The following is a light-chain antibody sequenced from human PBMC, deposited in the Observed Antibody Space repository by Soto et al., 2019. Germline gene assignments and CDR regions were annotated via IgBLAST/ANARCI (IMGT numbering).Light chain of an antibody. J-gene: IGKJ4*01. V-gene: IGKV1-33*01. CDR2: DAS. CDR3: QQYDNLPLT. CDR1: RYITNS. Sequence: DIQMTPSPSALSAAVGGRVTITCQASRYITNSLHWFQQKPGKAPKLLIYDASILQAGVPSRFSGSGSGIDFTFTISSLQPEDIATYYCQQYDNLPLTFGGGTKVDI.